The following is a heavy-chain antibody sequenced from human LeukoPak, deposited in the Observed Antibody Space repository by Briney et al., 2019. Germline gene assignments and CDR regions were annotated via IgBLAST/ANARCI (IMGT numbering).Heavy chain of an antibody. CDR2: INPSGGST. CDR1: GYTFTSYY. CDR3: ARVEGYGSGSYTFDY. D-gene: IGHD3-10*01. J-gene: IGHJ4*02. V-gene: IGHV1-46*01. Sequence: ASVKVSCKASGYTFTSYYMHWVRQAPGQGGEWMGIINPSGGSTSYAQKFQGRVTMTRDTSTSTVYMELSSLRSEDTAVYYCARVEGYGSGSYTFDYWGQGTLVTVSS.